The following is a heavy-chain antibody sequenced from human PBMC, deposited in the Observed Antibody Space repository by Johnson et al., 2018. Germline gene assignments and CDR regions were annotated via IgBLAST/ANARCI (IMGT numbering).Heavy chain of an antibody. CDR3: ARGYDDFLSNDAFDI. Sequence: VQLVQSGGGLVQPGGSLRLSCVASGFIFSSHWMSWLRQAPGKGLEWVANIHQDGREKYYVDSVKGRFTNSRDNAKKSLSLQMNSLRAEDTAVYYWARGYDDFLSNDAFDIWGQGTMVTVSS. D-gene: IGHD4-17*01. CDR1: GFIFSSHW. V-gene: IGHV3-7*04. J-gene: IGHJ3*02. CDR2: IHQDGREK.